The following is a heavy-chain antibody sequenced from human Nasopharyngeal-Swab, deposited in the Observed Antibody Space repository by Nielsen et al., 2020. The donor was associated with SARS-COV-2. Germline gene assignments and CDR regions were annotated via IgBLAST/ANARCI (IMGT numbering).Heavy chain of an antibody. CDR3: ARGGGWFGELSGGYYYYYYMDV. V-gene: IGHV4-31*02. CDR2: IYYSGST. Sequence: WIRQPPGKGLEWIGYIYYSGSTYYNPSLKSRVTISVDTSKNQFSLKLSSVTAADTAVYYCARGGGWFGELSGGYYYYYYMDVWGKGTTVTVSS. J-gene: IGHJ6*03. D-gene: IGHD3-10*01.